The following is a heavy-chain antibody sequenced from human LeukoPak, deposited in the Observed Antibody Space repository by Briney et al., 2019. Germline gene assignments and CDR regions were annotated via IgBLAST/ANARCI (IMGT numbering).Heavy chain of an antibody. D-gene: IGHD1-26*01. Sequence: RRSLRLSCSAPGFTSSNSPMHWVRQAPGKGLEYVSAISSNGGDTYYADSLKGRFTISRDNSKNTLYLQMSSLRTEDTAVYYCAGRSGSYSDYWGQGTLVAVSS. CDR3: AGRSGSYSDY. V-gene: IGHV3-64D*09. CDR1: GFTSSNSP. J-gene: IGHJ4*02. CDR2: ISSNGGDT.